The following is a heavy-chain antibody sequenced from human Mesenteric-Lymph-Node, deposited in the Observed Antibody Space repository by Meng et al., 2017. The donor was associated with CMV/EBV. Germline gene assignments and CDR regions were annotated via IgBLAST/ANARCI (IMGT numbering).Heavy chain of an antibody. D-gene: IGHD6-13*01. Sequence: KVSCKGSGFSFIDYWIVWVRQMPGRGLEWMGFVFPRDSDARYSPSFQGQVTISADKSISTAYLQWSSLKASDSAMYYCARNQGYSSPFDPWGQGTLVTVSS. J-gene: IGHJ5*02. CDR3: ARNQGYSSPFDP. V-gene: IGHV5-51*01. CDR1: GFSFIDYW. CDR2: VFPRDSDA.